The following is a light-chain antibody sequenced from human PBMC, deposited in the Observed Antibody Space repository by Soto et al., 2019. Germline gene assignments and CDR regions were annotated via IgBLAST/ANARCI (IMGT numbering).Light chain of an antibody. CDR2: GAS. CDR3: QQYVSSPLT. CDR1: QRISNYY. V-gene: IGKV3-20*01. Sequence: EIVLTQSPDTLSLSSGERATLSCRASQRISNYYLAWYHQKPGQAPRLLIYGASSRATGVPDRFSGSGSGTDFTLTISRLEPEDFAVYYCQQYVSSPLTFGGGTKVEIK. J-gene: IGKJ4*01.